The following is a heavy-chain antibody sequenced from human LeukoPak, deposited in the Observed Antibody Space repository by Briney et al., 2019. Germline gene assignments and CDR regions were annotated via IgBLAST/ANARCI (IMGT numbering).Heavy chain of an antibody. CDR2: ISGGGETT. D-gene: IGHD4-17*01. CDR3: ARDYADYVGYFFFDY. CDR1: YX. J-gene: IGHJ4*02. Sequence: YXMXXVRQAPGXGLEWVSSISGGGETTYYADSAKGRFTISRDNSQNTLYLQMNSLRAEDTAVYYCARDYADYVGYFFFDYWGQGTLVTVSS. V-gene: IGHV3-23*01.